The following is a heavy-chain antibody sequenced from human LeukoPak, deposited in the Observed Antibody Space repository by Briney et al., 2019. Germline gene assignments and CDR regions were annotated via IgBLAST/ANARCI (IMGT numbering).Heavy chain of an antibody. J-gene: IGHJ3*02. CDR1: GFTFSSYW. Sequence: PGGSLRLSCAASGFTFSSYWMNWVRQAPGKGLEWVSGISGSGVYTYYADSVKGRFTISRDNSKNTLYLVMNSLRVDDTAVYYCAKAVDLATISVDIWGQGTMVTVSS. CDR3: AKAVDLATISVDI. D-gene: IGHD5-24*01. V-gene: IGHV3-23*01. CDR2: ISGSGVYT.